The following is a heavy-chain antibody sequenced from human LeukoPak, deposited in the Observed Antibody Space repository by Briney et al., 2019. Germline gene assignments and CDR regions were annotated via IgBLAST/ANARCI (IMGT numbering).Heavy chain of an antibody. CDR3: ARESHDDFLDY. CDR2: IYPGDSDI. V-gene: IGHV5-51*01. CDR1: GYSFISFW. Sequence: GESLKISCKGSGYSFISFWIGWVRQMPGKGLEWMGIIYPGDSDIRYSPSFQGQVTISADKSISTAYLQWCSLKASDTAIYYCARESHDDFLDYWGQGTLVTVSS. J-gene: IGHJ4*02. D-gene: IGHD4-17*01.